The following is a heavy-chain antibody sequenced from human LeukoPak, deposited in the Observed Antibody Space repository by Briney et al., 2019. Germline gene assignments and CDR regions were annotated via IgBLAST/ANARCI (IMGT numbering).Heavy chain of an antibody. Sequence: PGGSLRLSCAASGFTFSSYVMHWVRRTPGKGLVWVSRISHDGFISYADSVKGRFTISRDNAENTLILQMNSLRAEDTAVYYCARDWVYKIDYWGRGTLVTVSS. V-gene: IGHV3-74*01. D-gene: IGHD5-24*01. CDR3: ARDWVYKIDY. J-gene: IGHJ4*02. CDR1: GFTFSSYV. CDR2: ISHDGFI.